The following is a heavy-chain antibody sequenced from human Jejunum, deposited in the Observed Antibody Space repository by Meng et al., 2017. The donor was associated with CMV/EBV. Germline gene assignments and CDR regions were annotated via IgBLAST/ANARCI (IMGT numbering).Heavy chain of an antibody. CDR1: LSNYG. V-gene: IGHV3-30*02. CDR3: AKDHDFVTGKNYHYAMDV. CDR2: MRYDGKTT. Sequence: LSNYGMHWVRQAPGKGLEWVSFMRYDGKTTYYADSVKGRFTISRDNSKNTVYLQMNSLRPEDTAVYFCAKDHDFVTGKNYHYAMDVWGQGTTVTVSS. D-gene: IGHD2-21*02. J-gene: IGHJ6*02.